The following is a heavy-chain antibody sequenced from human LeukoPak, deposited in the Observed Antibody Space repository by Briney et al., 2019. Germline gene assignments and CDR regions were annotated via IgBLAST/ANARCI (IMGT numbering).Heavy chain of an antibody. J-gene: IGHJ4*02. CDR1: GFTFSLYG. CDR2: ISGRGGST. V-gene: IGHV3-23*01. Sequence: PGGTLRLSCAASGFTFSLYGMSWVRQAPGKGLDWVSTISGRGGSTYYADSVKGRFTISRDNSKNTLYLQMNSLRAEDTAVYYCARRAGAYSHPYDYWGQGTLVTVSS. D-gene: IGHD4/OR15-4a*01. CDR3: ARRAGAYSHPYDY.